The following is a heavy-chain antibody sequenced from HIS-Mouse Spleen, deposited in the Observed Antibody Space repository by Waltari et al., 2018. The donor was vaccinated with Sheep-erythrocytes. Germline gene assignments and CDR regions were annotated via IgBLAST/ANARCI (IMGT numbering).Heavy chain of an antibody. V-gene: IGHV4-59*01. J-gene: IGHJ3*02. CDR1: GGSISSYY. CDR2: IYYRGST. CDR3: ARVNYYGSGSYFAFDI. D-gene: IGHD3-10*01. Sequence: QVQLQESGPGLVKPSETLSLTCTVSGGSISSYYWSWIRQPPGKGLEWIGYIYYRGSTNSNPSLKSGVTISVDTSKNQFSLKLSSVTAADTAVYYCARVNYYGSGSYFAFDIWGQGTMVTVSS.